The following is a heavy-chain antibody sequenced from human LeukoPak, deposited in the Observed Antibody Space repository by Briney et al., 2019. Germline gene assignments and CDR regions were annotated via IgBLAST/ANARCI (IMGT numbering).Heavy chain of an antibody. CDR3: ARERFWSGPSPLDY. Sequence: ASVKVSCKASGYTFTSYGIGWVRQAPGQGLEWMGWISAYNGNTNYAQKLQGRVTMTTDTSTSTAYMELRSLRSDDTAVYYCARERFWSGPSPLDYWGQGTLVTVSS. CDR2: ISAYNGNT. D-gene: IGHD3-3*01. V-gene: IGHV1-18*01. J-gene: IGHJ4*02. CDR1: GYTFTSYG.